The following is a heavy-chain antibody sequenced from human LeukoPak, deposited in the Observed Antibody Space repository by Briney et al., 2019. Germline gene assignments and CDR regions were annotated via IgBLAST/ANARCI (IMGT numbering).Heavy chain of an antibody. CDR1: GFTFSSYW. D-gene: IGHD6-13*01. J-gene: IGHJ3*02. Sequence: GGSLRLSCEASGFTFSSYWMSWVRQAPGKGLEWVATIRQDGSVNHCVDSVKGRFTISRDNAKNSLYLQMHSLRAEDTAVYYCATAAGGAFDIWGQGTMVTVSS. CDR2: IRQDGSVN. V-gene: IGHV3-7*03. CDR3: ATAAGGAFDI.